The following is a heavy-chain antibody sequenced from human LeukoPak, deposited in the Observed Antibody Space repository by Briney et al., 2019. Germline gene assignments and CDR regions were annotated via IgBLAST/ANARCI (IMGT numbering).Heavy chain of an antibody. CDR2: INWNGGST. J-gene: IGHJ4*02. D-gene: IGHD6-19*01. Sequence: GGSLRLSCAASGFTFDDYGMSWVRQAPGKGLEWVSGINWNGGSTGYADSVKGRFTISRDNAKNSLYLQMNSLRAEDTAVYYCARGHVAGSDRHWDYWGQGALVIVSS. CDR1: GFTFDDYG. V-gene: IGHV3-20*04. CDR3: ARGHVAGSDRHWDY.